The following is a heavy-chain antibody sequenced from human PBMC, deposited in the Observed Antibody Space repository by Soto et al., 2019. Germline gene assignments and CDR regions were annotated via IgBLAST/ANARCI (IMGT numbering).Heavy chain of an antibody. CDR1: GFTFSSYA. V-gene: IGHV3-23*01. CDR2: ISGSGGTT. Sequence: GGSLRLSCVASGFTFSSYALNWVRQAPGRGLEWVSAISGSGGTTYYADSVKGRFTISRDNSKNTLYLQMNRLRVEDTAVYFCAKGLALMADHWGQGTPVTVSS. CDR3: AKGLALMADH. D-gene: IGHD2-21*01. J-gene: IGHJ4*02.